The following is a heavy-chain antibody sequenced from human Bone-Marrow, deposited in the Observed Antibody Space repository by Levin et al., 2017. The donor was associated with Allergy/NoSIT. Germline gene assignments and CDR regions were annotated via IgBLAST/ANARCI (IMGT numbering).Heavy chain of an antibody. CDR3: AREGTRSSSWRLS. V-gene: IGHV4-39*02. CDR1: GYSISSNIYY. CDR2: IYFTGDT. J-gene: IGHJ5*02. Sequence: SETLSLTCSVSGYSISSNIYYWGRIRQPPGKGLEWIGSIYFTGDTYYSPSLRSRLTMSIDTYKYQFSLRLTSVTAADTAEYFCAREGTRSSSWRLSWGQGTLVTVSS. D-gene: IGHD6-13*01.